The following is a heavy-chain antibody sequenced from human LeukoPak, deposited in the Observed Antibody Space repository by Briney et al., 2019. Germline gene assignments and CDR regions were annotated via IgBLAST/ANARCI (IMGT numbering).Heavy chain of an antibody. CDR1: GYSFTSYW. Sequence: GESLKISCKGSGYSFTSYWIGWVRQTPGKGLEWMGIIYPGDSDTKYSPSFQGHVTISVDKSISTAYLQWSSLKASDTAMFYCVRRGRDGYNYDYWGQGTLVTVSS. V-gene: IGHV5-51*01. CDR2: IYPGDSDT. D-gene: IGHD5-24*01. J-gene: IGHJ4*02. CDR3: VRRGRDGYNYDY.